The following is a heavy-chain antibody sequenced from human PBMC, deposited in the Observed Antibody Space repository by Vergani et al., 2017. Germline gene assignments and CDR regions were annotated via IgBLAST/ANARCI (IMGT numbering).Heavy chain of an antibody. CDR1: SFSVSSHY. Sequence: VRLVESGGGVVQPGRSLRLSCAASSFSVSSHYMTWVRQAPGKGLEWVSTINIGGRTSYADSVKGRLTLTRDDSKNTLHLQMNSLRPKDTAVYFCARDLSVLPAADDTFNIWGQGTMVTVSS. CDR3: ARDLSVLPAADDTFNI. V-gene: IGHV3-66*02. D-gene: IGHD2-2*01. CDR2: INIGGRT. J-gene: IGHJ3*02.